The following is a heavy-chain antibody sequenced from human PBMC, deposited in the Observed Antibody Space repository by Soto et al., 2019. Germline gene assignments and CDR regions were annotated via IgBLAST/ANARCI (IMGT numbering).Heavy chain of an antibody. CDR2: IYYSGST. J-gene: IGHJ4*02. CDR1: GDSISSNNYY. Sequence: SETLSLTCTVSGDSISSNNYYWDWIRQQPGKGLEWIGYIYYSGSTNYNPSLKSRVTISVDTSKNQFSLKLSSVTAADTAVYYCARAGGDYYDSSGYYDYWGQGTLVTVSS. D-gene: IGHD3-22*01. V-gene: IGHV4-61*05. CDR3: ARAGGDYYDSSGYYDY.